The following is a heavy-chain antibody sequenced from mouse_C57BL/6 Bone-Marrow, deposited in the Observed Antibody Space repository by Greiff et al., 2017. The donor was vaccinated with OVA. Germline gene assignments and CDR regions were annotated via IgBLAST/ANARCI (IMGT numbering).Heavy chain of an antibody. Sequence: VMLVESGAELMKPGASVKLSCKAPGYTFTGYWIEWVKQRPGHGLEWIGEILPGSGSTNYNEKFKGKATFTADTSSNTAYLQLSSLTTEDSAIYDCARKRLRLRRYAMDYWGQGTSVTVSS. J-gene: IGHJ4*01. V-gene: IGHV1-9*01. CDR2: ILPGSGST. CDR1: GYTFTGYW. D-gene: IGHD2-12*01. CDR3: ARKRLRLRRYAMDY.